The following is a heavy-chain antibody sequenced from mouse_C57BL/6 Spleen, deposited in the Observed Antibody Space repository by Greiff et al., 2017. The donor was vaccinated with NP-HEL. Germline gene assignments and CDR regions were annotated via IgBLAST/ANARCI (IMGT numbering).Heavy chain of an antibody. CDR1: GYTFTDYY. CDR2: INPNNGGT. J-gene: IGHJ2*01. Sequence: EVQLQQSGPELVKPGASVKISCKASGYTFTDYYMNWVKQSHGKSLEWIGDINPNNGGTSYNQKFKGKATLTVDKSSSTAYMELRSLTSEDSAVYDCAGYYDYDGTLFDYWGQGTTLTVSS. V-gene: IGHV1-26*01. CDR3: AGYYDYDGTLFDY. D-gene: IGHD2-4*01.